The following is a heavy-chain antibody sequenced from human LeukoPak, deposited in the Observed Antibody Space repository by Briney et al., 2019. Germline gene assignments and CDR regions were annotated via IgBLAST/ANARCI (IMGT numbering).Heavy chain of an antibody. V-gene: IGHV3-23*01. J-gene: IGHJ4*02. CDR1: GFTFSRYG. CDR3: ANGAHPDSSHYYFDY. CDR2: ITGRGVRT. D-gene: IGHD2-2*01. Sequence: PGGSLRLSCAASGFTFSRYGMSWVRQAPGKGLEWVSAITGRGVRTYNGDSVKGRFTISRDNSKNTVYLQTNSLRGEDTAVYYCANGAHPDSSHYYFDYWGQGALVTVSS.